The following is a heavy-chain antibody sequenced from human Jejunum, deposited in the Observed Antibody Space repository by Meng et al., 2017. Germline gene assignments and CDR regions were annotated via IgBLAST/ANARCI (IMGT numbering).Heavy chain of an antibody. D-gene: IGHD3-3*02. CDR1: GFTFTNNA. CDR2: ISNDGNKI. Sequence: GGSLRLSCAASGFTFTNNAMHWVRQAPGKGLEWVAVISNDGNKIHYAASVKGRFTISRDNSKNTLDLLMNSLRPDDTGVYYCARDLARGVTNIDYWGQGTLVTVSS. V-gene: IGHV3-30*01. CDR3: ARDLARGVTNIDY. J-gene: IGHJ4*02.